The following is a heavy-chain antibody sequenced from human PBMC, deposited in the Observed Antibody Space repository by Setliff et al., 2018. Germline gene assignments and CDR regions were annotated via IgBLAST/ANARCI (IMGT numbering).Heavy chain of an antibody. Sequence: PSETLSLTCTVPGGSISTTDYYWGWIRQPPGKGLEWIGCVYYSGNTYYSPSLKSRVTMFVSTSKNQFSLMLYSVTAADTAIYYCARYDSSGYSENYYFDYWGQGTLVTVSS. V-gene: IGHV4-39*07. J-gene: IGHJ4*02. CDR1: GGSISTTDYY. CDR2: VYYSGNT. CDR3: ARYDSSGYSENYYFDY. D-gene: IGHD3-22*01.